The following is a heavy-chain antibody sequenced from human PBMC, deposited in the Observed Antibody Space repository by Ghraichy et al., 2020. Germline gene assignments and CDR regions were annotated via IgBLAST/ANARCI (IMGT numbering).Heavy chain of an antibody. J-gene: IGHJ5*02. CDR3: ARQAKDDSDAYGVENWFDP. CDR1: EYSFTNFW. D-gene: IGHD4-17*01. V-gene: IGHV5-10-1*01. CDR2: IDPSDSYT. Sequence: GGSLRLSCKGSEYSFTNFWINWVRQMPGKGLEWMGRIDPSDSYTNYSPSFQGHVTISADKSISTAYLQWSSLKASDTAMYYCARQAKDDSDAYGVENWFDPWGQGTQVTVSS.